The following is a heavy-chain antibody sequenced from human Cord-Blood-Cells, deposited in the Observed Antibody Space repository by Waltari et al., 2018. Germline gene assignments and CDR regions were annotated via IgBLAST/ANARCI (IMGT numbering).Heavy chain of an antibody. CDR1: GGSFSGYS. V-gene: IGHV4-34*01. CDR3: ARGTWYYDFWSGYLNWFDP. D-gene: IGHD3-3*01. Sequence: QVQLQQWGAGLLKPSEPLSLTCAVYGGSFSGYSWTWIRQPPGKGLEWIGEINHSGSTNYNPSLKSRVTISVDTSKNQFSLKLSSVTAADTAVYYCARGTWYYDFWSGYLNWFDPWGQGTLVTVSS. J-gene: IGHJ5*02. CDR2: INHSGST.